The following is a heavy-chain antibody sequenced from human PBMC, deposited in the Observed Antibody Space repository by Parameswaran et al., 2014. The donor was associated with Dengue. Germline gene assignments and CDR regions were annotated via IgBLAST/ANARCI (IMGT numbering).Heavy chain of an antibody. CDR2: IYYSGST. Sequence: PGKGLGWIGSIYYSGSTYYNPSLKSRVTISVDTSKNQFSLKLSSVTAADTAVYYCAELTRDYWGQGTLVTVSS. J-gene: IGHJ4*02. V-gene: IGHV4-39*01. D-gene: IGHD3-10*01. CDR3: AELTRDY.